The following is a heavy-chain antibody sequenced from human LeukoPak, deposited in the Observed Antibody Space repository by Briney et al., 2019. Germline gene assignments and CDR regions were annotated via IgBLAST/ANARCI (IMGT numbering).Heavy chain of an antibody. V-gene: IGHV4-39*07. CDR3: ARGSDDYDSSGKYYFDY. CDR1: GGSISSGGYY. CDR2: INHSGST. J-gene: IGHJ4*02. Sequence: SETLSLTCTVSGGSISSGGYYWSWIRQPPGKGLEWIGEINHSGSTNYNPSLKSRVTISVDTSKNQFSLKLSSVTAADTAVYYCARGSDDYDSSGKYYFDYWGQGTLVTVSS. D-gene: IGHD3-22*01.